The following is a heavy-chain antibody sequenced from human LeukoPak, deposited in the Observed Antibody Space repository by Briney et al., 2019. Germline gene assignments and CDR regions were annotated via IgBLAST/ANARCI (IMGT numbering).Heavy chain of an antibody. CDR2: INPSGGST. CDR1: GYTFTSYY. V-gene: IGHV1-46*01. CDR3: AALTHYSSGGRVIDY. D-gene: IGHD6-19*01. J-gene: IGHJ4*02. Sequence: ASVKVSCKASGYTFTSYYMHWVRQAPGQGLEWMGIINPSGGSTSYAQKFQGRVTMTRDTSISTAYMELSRLRSDDTAVYYCAALTHYSSGGRVIDYWGQGTLVTVSS.